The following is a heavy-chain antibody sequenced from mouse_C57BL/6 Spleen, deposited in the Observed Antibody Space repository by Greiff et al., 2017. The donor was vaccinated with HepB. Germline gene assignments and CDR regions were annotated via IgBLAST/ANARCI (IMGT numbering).Heavy chain of an antibody. J-gene: IGHJ2*01. CDR1: GYTFTDYY. CDR2: IYPGSGNT. V-gene: IGHV1-76*01. CDR3: ARSGNWDEENY. D-gene: IGHD4-1*01. Sequence: VKVVESGAELVRPGASVKLSCKASGYTFTDYYINWVKQRPGQGLEWIARIYPGSGNTYYNEKFKGKATLTAEKSSSTAYMQLSSLTSEDSAVYFCARSGNWDEENYWGQGTTLTVSS.